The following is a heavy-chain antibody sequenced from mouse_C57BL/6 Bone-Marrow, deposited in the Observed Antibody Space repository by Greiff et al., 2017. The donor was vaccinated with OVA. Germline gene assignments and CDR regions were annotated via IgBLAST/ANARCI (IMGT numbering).Heavy chain of an antibody. D-gene: IGHD3-2*02. Sequence: QVQLQQSGAELVKPGASVKISCKASGYAFSSYWMNWVKQRPGKGLEWIGQIYPGDGDTNYNGKFKGKATLTADKSSSTAYMQLSSLTSEDSAVYFFARGGTAQARSSYYAMDYWGQGTAVTVSS. J-gene: IGHJ4*01. V-gene: IGHV1-80*01. CDR3: ARGGTAQARSSYYAMDY. CDR1: GYAFSSYW. CDR2: IYPGDGDT.